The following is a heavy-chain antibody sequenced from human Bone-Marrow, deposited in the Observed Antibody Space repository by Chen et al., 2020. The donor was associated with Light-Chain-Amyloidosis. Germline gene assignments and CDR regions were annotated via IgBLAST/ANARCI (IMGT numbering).Heavy chain of an antibody. J-gene: IGHJ3*02. D-gene: IGHD3-9*01. CDR2: ISGSGGSR. Sequence: WVRQAPGKGLEWVSGISGSGGSRYYADSVKGRLTISRDNSKNALFLQMNSLRAEDTAVYYCAKDISYDDILPGYPADAFDIWGQGTMVTVSS. CDR3: AKDISYDDILPGYPADAFDI. V-gene: IGHV3-23*01.